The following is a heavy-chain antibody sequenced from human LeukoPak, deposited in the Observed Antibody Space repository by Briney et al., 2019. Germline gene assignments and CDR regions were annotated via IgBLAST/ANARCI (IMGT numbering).Heavy chain of an antibody. CDR1: GFTFSSYD. CDR2: ISTAGDT. Sequence: GGSLRLSCAASGFTFSSYDMHWVRQATGEGLEWVSAISTAGDTYYPDSVKGRFTISRENAKNSLYLQMNSLRAGDAAVYYCARGVRRPGSGSFSIRYFDFWGQGTLVTVSS. V-gene: IGHV3-13*01. CDR3: ARGVRRPGSGSFSIRYFDF. J-gene: IGHJ4*02. D-gene: IGHD3-10*01.